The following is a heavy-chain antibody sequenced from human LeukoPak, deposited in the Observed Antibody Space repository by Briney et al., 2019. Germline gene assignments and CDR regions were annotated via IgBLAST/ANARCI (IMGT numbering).Heavy chain of an antibody. V-gene: IGHV1-2*02. D-gene: IGHD5-18*01. Sequence: ASVKVSCKTSGYTFIDSYIHWVRQAPGQGLEWMGWINPNSGGTNYAQKFQGRVTMTRDTSISTAYMELSRLRSDDTAVYYCARGLAIQLWQNLGYWGQGTLVTVSS. CDR2: INPNSGGT. J-gene: IGHJ4*02. CDR3: ARGLAIQLWQNLGY. CDR1: GYTFIDSY.